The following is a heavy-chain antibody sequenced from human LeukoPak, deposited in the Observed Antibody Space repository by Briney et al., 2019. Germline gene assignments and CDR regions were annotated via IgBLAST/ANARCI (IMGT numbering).Heavy chain of an antibody. D-gene: IGHD3-16*01. V-gene: IGHV3-74*01. CDR1: GFTFSSYW. CDR3: ARDRSDWGTADY. CDR2: IDTDGTTT. J-gene: IGHJ4*02. Sequence: GGSLRLSCAASGFTFSSYWMHWVRQAPGKGLMWASRIDTDGTTTRYADSVKGRFTISRDNAKNTLYLQMNSLRADDTAVYYCARDRSDWGTADYWGQGTLVTVSS.